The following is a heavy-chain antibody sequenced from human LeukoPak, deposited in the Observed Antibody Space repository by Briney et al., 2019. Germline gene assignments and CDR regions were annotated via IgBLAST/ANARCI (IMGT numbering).Heavy chain of an antibody. CDR3: ASPGRDYDSRGYYLAHYNWFDP. Sequence: SETLSLTCTVSGGSISSSSYYWGWIRQPPGKGLEWIGSIYYSGSTYYNPPLKSRVTISVDTSKNQFSLKLSSVTAADTAVYYCASPGRDYDSRGYYLAHYNWFDPWGQGTLVTVSS. CDR1: GGSISSSSYY. D-gene: IGHD3-22*01. V-gene: IGHV4-39*07. CDR2: IYYSGST. J-gene: IGHJ5*02.